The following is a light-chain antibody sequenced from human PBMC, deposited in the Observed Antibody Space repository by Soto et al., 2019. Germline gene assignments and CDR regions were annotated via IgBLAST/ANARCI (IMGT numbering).Light chain of an antibody. J-gene: IGLJ2*01. V-gene: IGLV2-14*01. CDR1: SSDVGGYHY. Sequence: QSALTQPPSASGSPGQSVTISCTGTSSDVGGYHYVSWYQQHPGKAPKLMIYEVSNRPSGVSNRFSGSKSGNTASLTISGLQPEDEADYYCFSYTSSNTRVFGGGTQLTVL. CDR3: FSYTSSNTRV. CDR2: EVS.